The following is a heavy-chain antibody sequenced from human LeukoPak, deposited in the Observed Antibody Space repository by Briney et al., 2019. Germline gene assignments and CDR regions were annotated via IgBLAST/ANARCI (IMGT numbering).Heavy chain of an antibody. Sequence: SETLSLTCTVSGYSISSGYYWGWIRQPPGKGLEWIGYIYYSGSTNYNPSLKSRVTISVDTSKNQFSLKLTSVTAADTAVYYCARRVNSGYFDYCGQGTLVTVSS. CDR1: GYSISSGYY. CDR2: IYYSGST. J-gene: IGHJ4*02. D-gene: IGHD1-26*01. CDR3: ARRVNSGYFDY. V-gene: IGHV4-61*01.